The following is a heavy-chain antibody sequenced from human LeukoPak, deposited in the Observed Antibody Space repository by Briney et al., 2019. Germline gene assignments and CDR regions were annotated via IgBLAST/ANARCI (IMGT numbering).Heavy chain of an antibody. CDR1: GFTFSTYA. CDR3: AKDVRVGGGGMDV. J-gene: IGHJ6*02. V-gene: IGHV3-23*01. D-gene: IGHD1-26*01. CDR2: ISDSGANK. Sequence: GGSLRLSCAASGFTFSTYAMNWVRQAPGKGLEWVSLISDSGANKHEASVKGRFTISRDNSKNTLSLQMNSLRPEDTAVYYCAKDVRVGGGGMDVWGQGTPVTVSS.